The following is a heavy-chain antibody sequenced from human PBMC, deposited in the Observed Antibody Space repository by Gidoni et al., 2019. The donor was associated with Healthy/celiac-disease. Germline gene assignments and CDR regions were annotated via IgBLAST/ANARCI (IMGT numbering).Heavy chain of an antibody. Sequence: EVQLLVSGGGLVQPGGSLRLSCAASGFTFSSYSMNWVRQDPGKGLEWVSYISSSSSTIYYADSVKGRFTISRDNAKNSLYLQMNSLRAEDTAVYYCARDSGRITMVRGPDAFDIWGQGTMVTVSS. J-gene: IGHJ3*02. CDR3: ARDSGRITMVRGPDAFDI. CDR1: GFTFSSYS. D-gene: IGHD3-10*01. CDR2: ISSSSSTI. V-gene: IGHV3-48*01.